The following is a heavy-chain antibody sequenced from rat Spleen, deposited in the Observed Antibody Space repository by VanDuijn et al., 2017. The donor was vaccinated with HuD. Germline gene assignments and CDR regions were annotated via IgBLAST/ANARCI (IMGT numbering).Heavy chain of an antibody. CDR1: GFTFSNYD. CDR2: ISPSGGST. J-gene: IGHJ2*01. V-gene: IGHV5-25*01. CDR3: AREGITTNY. Sequence: EVQLVESGGGLVQPGRSMKLSCAASGFTFSNYDMAWVRQAPTKGLEWVASISPSGGSTYYRDSVKGRFTVSRDNAKSTLYLQMDSLRSEDTATYYCAREGITTNYWGQGVMVTVSS. D-gene: IGHD1-10*01.